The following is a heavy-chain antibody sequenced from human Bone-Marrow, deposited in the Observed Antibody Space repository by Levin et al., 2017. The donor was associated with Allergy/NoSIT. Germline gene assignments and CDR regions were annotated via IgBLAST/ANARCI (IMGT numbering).Heavy chain of an antibody. V-gene: IGHV3-23*01. Sequence: GGSLRLSCAASGFTFSSYGMIWVRQAPGKGLEWVSSISGSGGTTYYADSVKGRFAISRDNSKNTVYLQMNSLRAEDTAMYYCAKDLIYGDYGLYGDMDVWGQGTTVPVSS. CDR3: AKDLIYGDYGLYGDMDV. CDR1: GFTFSSYG. CDR2: ISGSGGTT. J-gene: IGHJ6*02. D-gene: IGHD4-17*01.